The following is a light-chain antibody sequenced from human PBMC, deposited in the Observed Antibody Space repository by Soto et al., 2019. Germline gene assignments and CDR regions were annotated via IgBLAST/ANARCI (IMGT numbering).Light chain of an antibody. CDR1: QRVSSY. V-gene: IGKV3-11*01. CDR3: QQRSNWSPMT. CDR2: DAS. J-gene: IGKJ1*01. Sequence: ILLTQSQATLSFSPGERATLSCSASQRVSSYLAWYQQRPGQAPRLLIYDASNRATGIPARFSGSGSGTDFTLTISSLEAEDFAVYYCQQRSNWSPMTFGQGTKVDI.